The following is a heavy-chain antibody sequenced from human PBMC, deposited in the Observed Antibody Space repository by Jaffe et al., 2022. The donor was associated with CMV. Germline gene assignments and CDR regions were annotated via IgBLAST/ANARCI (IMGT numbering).Heavy chain of an antibody. Sequence: QLQLQESGPGLVKPSETLSLTCTVSGGSISSSSYYWGWIRQPPGKGLEWIGSIYYSGSTYYNPSLKSRVTISVDTSKNQFSLKLSSVTAADTAVYYCARHEGPGVYVDWYFDLWGRGTLVTVSS. CDR3: ARHEGPGVYVDWYFDL. D-gene: IGHD2-8*01. CDR1: GGSISSSSYY. CDR2: IYYSGST. V-gene: IGHV4-39*01. J-gene: IGHJ2*01.